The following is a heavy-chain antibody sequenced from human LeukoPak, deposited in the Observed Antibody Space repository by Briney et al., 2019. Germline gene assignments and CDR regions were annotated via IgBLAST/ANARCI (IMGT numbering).Heavy chain of an antibody. D-gene: IGHD3-9*01. Sequence: PGGSLRLSCAASGFSFSDYYMSWIRQAPGKGLEWISYISSSSSSTNYADSVEGRLTISRDNAKNSLYLHMNDLRAEDTAIYYCARLYYDILTGYSPLDYWGQGTLVTVSS. CDR1: GFSFSDYY. V-gene: IGHV3-11*03. CDR3: ARLYYDILTGYSPLDY. J-gene: IGHJ4*02. CDR2: ISSSSSST.